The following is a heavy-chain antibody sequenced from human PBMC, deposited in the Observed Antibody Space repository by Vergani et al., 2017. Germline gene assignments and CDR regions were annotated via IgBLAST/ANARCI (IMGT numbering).Heavy chain of an antibody. CDR2: IRPYTGHT. D-gene: IGHD2-21*01. J-gene: IGHJ3*01. CDR1: SHIFQTYG. V-gene: IGHV1-18*01. Sequence: QAQLVQSGAELKKPGASVSVSCKGSSHIFQTYGISWVRQAPGKGLEWMAWIRPYTGHTIYAQKFQDRVTMTADTSTNTAYMELRSLRSDDTAVYFCASVAPSNAEVTPTAFDVWGQGTMVTVSS. CDR3: ASVAPSNAEVTPTAFDV.